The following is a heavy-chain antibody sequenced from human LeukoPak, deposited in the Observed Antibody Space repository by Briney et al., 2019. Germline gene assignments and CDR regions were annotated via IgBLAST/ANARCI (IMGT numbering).Heavy chain of an antibody. D-gene: IGHD3-9*01. CDR1: GGSISSYY. J-gene: IGHJ4*02. CDR2: IFYSGST. Sequence: SETLSLTCTVSGGSISSYYWSWIRQPPGKGLEWIGYIFYSGSTNYNPSLKSRVTISVDTSKNQFSLKLSSVTAADTAVYYCARGREYDTLTGYYTGLYFDYWGQGTLVTVSS. CDR3: ARGREYDTLTGYYTGLYFDY. V-gene: IGHV4-59*01.